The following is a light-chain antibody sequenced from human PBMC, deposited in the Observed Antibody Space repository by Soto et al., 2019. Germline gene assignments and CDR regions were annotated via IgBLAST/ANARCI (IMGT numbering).Light chain of an antibody. J-gene: IGKJ1*01. V-gene: IGKV1-5*03. CDR1: HRISIY. Sequence: IDMRQPPSTLSASVEDNATITCRASHRISIYFACYHKKRGKAPHLLXDTPSSLERGGPSRCSGSGSTTEFTLPISSLQSEDFAVYYFQQYDNGTWTFGQGTKVDIK. CDR3: QQYDNGTWT. CDR2: TPS.